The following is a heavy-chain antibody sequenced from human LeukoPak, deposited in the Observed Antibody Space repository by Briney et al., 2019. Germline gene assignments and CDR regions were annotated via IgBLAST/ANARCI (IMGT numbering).Heavy chain of an antibody. D-gene: IGHD6-13*01. Sequence: GGSLRLSCAASGFTFSSYGMHWVRQAPGKGLEWVAFIRYDGSNKYYADSVKGRFTISRNNSKNTLYLQMNSLRAEDTAVYYCARRAGAIAAAGWGYFDYWGQGTLVTVSS. CDR3: ARRAGAIAAAGWGYFDY. CDR2: IRYDGSNK. V-gene: IGHV3-30*02. J-gene: IGHJ4*02. CDR1: GFTFSSYG.